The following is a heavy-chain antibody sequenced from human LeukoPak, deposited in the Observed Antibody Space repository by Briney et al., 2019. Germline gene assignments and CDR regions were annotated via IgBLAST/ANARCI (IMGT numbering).Heavy chain of an antibody. CDR2: ISYDGSNK. CDR1: GFTFSSYA. Sequence: PGRSLRLSCAASGFTFSSYAMHWVRQAPGKGLEWVAVISYDGSNKYYADSMKGRFTISRDNSKNTLYLQMNSLRAEDTAVYYCARENYYGSGSYYLTYFDYWGQGTLVTVSS. J-gene: IGHJ4*02. CDR3: ARENYYGSGSYYLTYFDY. V-gene: IGHV3-30*04. D-gene: IGHD3-10*01.